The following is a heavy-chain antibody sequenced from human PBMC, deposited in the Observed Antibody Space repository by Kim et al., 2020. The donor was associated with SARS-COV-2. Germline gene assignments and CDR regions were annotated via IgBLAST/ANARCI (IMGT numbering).Heavy chain of an antibody. J-gene: IGHJ4*02. CDR2: IHHNGKT. CDR3: ATKRDDSSGFIES. CDR1: GDSISDYY. D-gene: IGHD3-22*01. Sequence: SETLSLTCTSSGDSISDYYLSWIRQPPGKGLEWIGYIHHNGKTNHNPSLKSRVTISLDTSNRQFSLKLNSVIAADTAVYYCATKRDDSSGFIESWGQGTL. V-gene: IGHV4-59*01.